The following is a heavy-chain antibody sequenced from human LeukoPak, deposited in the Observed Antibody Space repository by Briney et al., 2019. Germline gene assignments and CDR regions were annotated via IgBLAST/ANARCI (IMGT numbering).Heavy chain of an antibody. CDR2: INQDASGI. Sequence: GGSLRPSCAASGFAFSTYWMNWYRQAPGKGLEWVGNINQDASGINYVDSVRGRFTISRDNAKNSLHLQMNSLRAEDTAVYYCATDRDNSDWQKRFDSWGQGTLVTVSS. CDR3: ATDRDNSDWQKRFDS. CDR1: GFAFSTYW. D-gene: IGHD2-21*02. J-gene: IGHJ4*02. V-gene: IGHV3-7*01.